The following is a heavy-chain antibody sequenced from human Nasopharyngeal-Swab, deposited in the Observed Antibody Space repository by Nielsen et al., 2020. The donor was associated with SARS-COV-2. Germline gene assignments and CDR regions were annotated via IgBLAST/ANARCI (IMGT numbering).Heavy chain of an antibody. J-gene: IGHJ4*02. Sequence: ETLSLTCTVSGGSISSYYWSWIRQPPGKGLEWIGYIYYSGSTSYNPSLKSRVTISVDTSKNQFSLKLSSVTAADTAVYYCARGCSEYSSSCNEDYFDYWGQGTLVTVSS. D-gene: IGHD6-13*01. CDR1: GGSISSYY. CDR2: IYYSGST. V-gene: IGHV4-59*01. CDR3: ARGCSEYSSSCNEDYFDY.